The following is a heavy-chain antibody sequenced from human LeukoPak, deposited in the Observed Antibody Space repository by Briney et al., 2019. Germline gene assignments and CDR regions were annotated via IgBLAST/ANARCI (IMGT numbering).Heavy chain of an antibody. CDR3: ARSYSGYDAVDY. J-gene: IGHJ4*02. V-gene: IGHV4-34*01. D-gene: IGHD5-12*01. Sequence: SETLSLTCAVYGGSFSGYYWSWIRQPPGKGLEWIGEINHSGTTNYNPSLKSRVTISVDTSKNQFSLKLSPVTAADTAVYYCARSYSGYDAVDYWGQGTLATVSS. CDR2: INHSGTT. CDR1: GGSFSGYY.